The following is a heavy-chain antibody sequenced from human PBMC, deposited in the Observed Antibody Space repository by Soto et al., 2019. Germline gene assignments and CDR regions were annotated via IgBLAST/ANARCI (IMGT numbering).Heavy chain of an antibody. CDR2: IYYSGST. V-gene: IGHV4-59*08. CDR3: ARHATPGYSYGFLDY. CDR1: GGSISSYY. D-gene: IGHD5-18*01. J-gene: IGHJ4*02. Sequence: QVQLQESGPGLVKPSETLSLTCTVSGGSISSYYWSWIRQPPGKGLEWIGYIYYSGSTNYNPSLKRRALITVDTSKNRFSVKLSSVTATDTAVYYCARHATPGYSYGFLDYWGQGALVAVSS.